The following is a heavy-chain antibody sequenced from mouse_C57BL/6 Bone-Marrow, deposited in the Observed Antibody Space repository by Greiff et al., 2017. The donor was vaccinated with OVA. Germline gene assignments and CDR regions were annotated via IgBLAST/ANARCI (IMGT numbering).Heavy chain of an antibody. D-gene: IGHD2-1*01. J-gene: IGHJ2*01. Sequence: VHVKQSGAELVRPGASVKLSCTASGFNIKDDYMHWVKQRPEQGLEWIGRIDPENGDTEYASKFKGKATITADTSSNTAYRLLSILTSVDTAVFYFTSYGNFDYWGQGTTLTVSS. CDR1: GFNIKDDY. V-gene: IGHV14-4*01. CDR3: TSYGNFDY. CDR2: IDPENGDT.